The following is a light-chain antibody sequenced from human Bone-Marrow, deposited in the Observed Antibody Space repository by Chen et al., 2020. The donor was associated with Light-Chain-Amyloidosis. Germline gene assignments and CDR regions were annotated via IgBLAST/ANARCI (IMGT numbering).Light chain of an antibody. CDR1: NMGSTS. J-gene: IGLJ3*02. Sequence: SYVLTQPSSVSVAPGQTATIACGGNNMGSTSVHWYQQTPGQAPLLVVYDDSDRPSGIPERLSGSDSGNTADVTISRVEAGDEADYYGQVWERGSDGPVFGGGTKLTVL. CDR2: DDS. V-gene: IGLV3-21*02. CDR3: QVWERGSDGPV.